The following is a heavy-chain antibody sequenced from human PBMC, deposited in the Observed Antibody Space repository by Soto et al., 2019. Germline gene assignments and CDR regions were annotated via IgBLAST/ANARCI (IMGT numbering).Heavy chain of an antibody. CDR3: GAQAYVAKGYQFET. CDR2: IYYIGNT. CDR1: GASISSSSSY. V-gene: IGHV4-39*02. J-gene: IGHJ5*02. Sequence: QLQLQESGPGLVKASETLSLTCAVSGASISSSSSYWGWIRQPPGKGLEWIGNIYYIGNTYYNPSLKSRVAISIDSSKTRFSLKLNSVTTADTAVYYCGAQAYVAKGYQFETWGQGTLVTVSS. D-gene: IGHD2-2*01.